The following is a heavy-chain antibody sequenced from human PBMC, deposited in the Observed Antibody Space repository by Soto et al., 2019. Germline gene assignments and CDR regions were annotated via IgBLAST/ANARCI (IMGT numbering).Heavy chain of an antibody. Sequence: PGESLKVSCKGSGYSFTSYWIGWGRQMPGKGLEWMGIIYPGDSDTRYSPSFQGQVTISADKSISTAYLQWSSLKASDTAMYYCARRIDGFTPHFDYWGQGTLVTVSS. CDR1: GYSFTSYW. CDR3: ARRIDGFTPHFDY. J-gene: IGHJ4*02. D-gene: IGHD2-15*01. V-gene: IGHV5-51*01. CDR2: IYPGDSDT.